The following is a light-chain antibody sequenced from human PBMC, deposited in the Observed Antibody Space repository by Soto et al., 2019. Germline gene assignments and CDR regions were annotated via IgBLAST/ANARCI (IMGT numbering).Light chain of an antibody. CDR1: QSVTSNY. V-gene: IGKV3-20*01. J-gene: IGKJ4*01. Sequence: EIVLTQSPGTLSLSPGERATLSCRASQSVTSNYLAWYQQKPGQAPRLLVYGASSRATGIPDRFSGSGSGTDFTLPISRLKPEDFAAYSCPQYTSSPTSGGGT. CDR3: PQYTSSPT. CDR2: GAS.